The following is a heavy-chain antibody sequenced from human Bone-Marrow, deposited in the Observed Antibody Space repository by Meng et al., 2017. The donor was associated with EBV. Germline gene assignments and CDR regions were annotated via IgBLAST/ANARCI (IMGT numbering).Heavy chain of an antibody. D-gene: IGHD5-18*01. Sequence: QVQLVQSGDEMKQSGASVRVSCKASGYTFIGSFMHWVREAPGQGPEWVGRINPKTGDSDLSPKFRGRVSLTRDTSTGTAYMDFSSLQSADTAVYFCATPLETTMAPDHWGQGTLVTVSS. CDR3: ATPLETTMAPDH. CDR2: INPKTGDS. V-gene: IGHV1-2*06. CDR1: GYTFIGSF. J-gene: IGHJ4*02.